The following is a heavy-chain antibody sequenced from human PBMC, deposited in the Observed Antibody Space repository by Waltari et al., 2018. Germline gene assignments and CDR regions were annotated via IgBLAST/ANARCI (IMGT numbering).Heavy chain of an antibody. V-gene: IGHV3-7*04. CDR3: ASDPTLFGIRQNYFDS. Sequence: EAQLVESGGTLVRPGESLRLSCVVSGFSLSDHCMSWGRKAPGKGVEWVASSDQDGETDYVDSVKGRFTISRDNAKNSLYLVLNTLGADDSGVYFCASDPTLFGIRQNYFDSWGQGTQVTVSS. J-gene: IGHJ4*02. CDR2: SDQDGET. D-gene: IGHD3-3*01. CDR1: GFSLSDHC.